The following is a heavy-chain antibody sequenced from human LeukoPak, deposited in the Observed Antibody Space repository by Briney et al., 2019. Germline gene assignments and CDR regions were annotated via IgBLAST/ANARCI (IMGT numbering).Heavy chain of an antibody. J-gene: IGHJ6*02. D-gene: IGHD3-10*01. CDR3: ARWFGELLYGMDV. CDR1: GGSISSSSYY. CDR2: IYYSGST. Sequence: PSETLSLTCTVSGGSISSSSYYWGWIRQPPGKGLEWIGSIYYSGSTYYNPSLKSRVTISVGTSKNQFSLKLSSVTAADTAVYYCARWFGELLYGMDVWGQGTTVTVSS. V-gene: IGHV4-39*07.